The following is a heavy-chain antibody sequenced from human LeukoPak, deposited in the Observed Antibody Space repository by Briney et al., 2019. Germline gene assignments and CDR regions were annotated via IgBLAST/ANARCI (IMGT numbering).Heavy chain of an antibody. Sequence: PGGSLRLSCAASGFTFSSYEMNWVRQAPGKGLEWVSWIRCDGSDKYYADSGKGRFTISRDNSKNTLYLQMNSLRAEDTDVYYCAKGPLYTSAWRLHFQHWGQGTLVTVSS. CDR1: GFTFSSYE. CDR3: AKGPLYTSAWRLHFQH. J-gene: IGHJ1*01. CDR2: IRCDGSDK. V-gene: IGHV3-30*02. D-gene: IGHD6-25*01.